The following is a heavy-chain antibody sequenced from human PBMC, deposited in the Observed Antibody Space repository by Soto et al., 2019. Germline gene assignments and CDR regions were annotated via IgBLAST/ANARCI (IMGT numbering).Heavy chain of an antibody. V-gene: IGHV4-34*01. J-gene: IGHJ4*02. D-gene: IGHD3-16*01. Sequence: TSEPLSLPCAVYGGSFSGYYWSWVRQPPGKGLEWIGEINHSGSTNYNPSLKSRVTISVDTSKNQFSLKLSSVTAADTAVYYCARGRGTFSSDYWGQGTLVTVSS. CDR3: ARGRGTFSSDY. CDR2: INHSGST. CDR1: GGSFSGYY.